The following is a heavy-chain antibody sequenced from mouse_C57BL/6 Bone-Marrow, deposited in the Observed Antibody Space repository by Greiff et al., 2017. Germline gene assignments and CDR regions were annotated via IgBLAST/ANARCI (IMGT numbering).Heavy chain of an antibody. CDR3: ARNAYYGSSYWYSDV. CDR1: GYTFTSYG. V-gene: IGHV1-81*01. D-gene: IGHD1-1*01. Sequence: VQRVESGAELARPGASVKLSCKASGYTFTSYGISWVKQRTGQGLEWIGEIDPRSGNTYYNEKFKGKATLTADKSSSTAYMELRSLTSVDSAVSLCARNAYYGSSYWYSDVAGTGTTVTVTA. CDR2: IDPRSGNT. J-gene: IGHJ1*03.